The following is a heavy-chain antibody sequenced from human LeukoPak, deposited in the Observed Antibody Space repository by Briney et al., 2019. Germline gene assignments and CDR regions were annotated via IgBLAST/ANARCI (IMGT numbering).Heavy chain of an antibody. CDR1: GFTFSSYA. Sequence: TGGSLRLSFAASGFTFSSYAMHWVRQAPGKGLEWVAVISYDGSNKYYADSVKGRFTISRDNSKNTLYLQMNSLRAEDTAVYYCAKRRKATTGTTWGNWFDPWGQGTLVTVSS. D-gene: IGHD1-1*01. CDR2: ISYDGSNK. J-gene: IGHJ5*02. V-gene: IGHV3-30-3*02. CDR3: AKRRKATTGTTWGNWFDP.